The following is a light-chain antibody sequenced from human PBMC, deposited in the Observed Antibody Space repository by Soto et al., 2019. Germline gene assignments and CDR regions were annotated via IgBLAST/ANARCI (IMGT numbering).Light chain of an antibody. V-gene: IGKV1-5*01. CDR3: QQRHMWPIT. Sequence: DIQMTQSPSTLSASVGDRVTITCRASQSISSWLAWYQQKPGKAPKLLIYDASSLESGVPSRFSGSGSGTEFTLTISSLQPDDFAVYYCQQRHMWPITFGQGTRLEIK. CDR2: DAS. CDR1: QSISSW. J-gene: IGKJ5*01.